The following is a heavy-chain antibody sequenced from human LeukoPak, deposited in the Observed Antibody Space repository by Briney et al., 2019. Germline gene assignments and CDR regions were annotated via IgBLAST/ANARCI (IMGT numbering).Heavy chain of an antibody. CDR1: GYTFTGYY. CDR3: ARDRDIVGAMGGFDP. D-gene: IGHD1-26*01. CDR2: INPNSGGT. V-gene: IGHV1-2*02. J-gene: IGHJ5*02. Sequence: ASVKVSCKASGYTFTGYYMHGVRQAPGQGLEWMGWINPNSGGTNYAQKFQGRVTMTRDTSISTAYMELSRLRSDDTAVYYCARDRDIVGAMGGFDPWGQGTLVTVSS.